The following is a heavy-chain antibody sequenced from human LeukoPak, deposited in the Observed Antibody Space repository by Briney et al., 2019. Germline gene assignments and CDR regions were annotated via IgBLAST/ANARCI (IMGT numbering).Heavy chain of an antibody. CDR2: ISSSGSTI. Sequence: GGSLRLSCAASGFTFSDYYMSWTRQAPGKGLEWVSYISSSGSTIYYEDSVKGRFTISRDKAKNSLYLQMNSLRAEDTAVYYCARVWSMVVTYDYWGQGTLVTVSS. CDR3: ARVWSMVVTYDY. D-gene: IGHD4/OR15-4a*01. V-gene: IGHV3-11*04. CDR1: GFTFSDYY. J-gene: IGHJ4*02.